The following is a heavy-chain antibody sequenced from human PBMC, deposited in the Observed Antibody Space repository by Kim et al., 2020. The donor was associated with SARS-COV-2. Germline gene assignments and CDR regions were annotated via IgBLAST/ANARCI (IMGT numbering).Heavy chain of an antibody. Sequence: SETLSLTCTVSGGSISSYYWSWIRQPPGKGLEWIGYIYYSGSTNYNPSLKSRVTISVDTSKNQFSLKLSSVTAADTAVYYCAREGGIAAAGIDYWGQGTLVTVSS. J-gene: IGHJ4*02. CDR3: AREGGIAAAGIDY. CDR2: IYYSGST. CDR1: GGSISSYY. D-gene: IGHD6-13*01. V-gene: IGHV4-59*01.